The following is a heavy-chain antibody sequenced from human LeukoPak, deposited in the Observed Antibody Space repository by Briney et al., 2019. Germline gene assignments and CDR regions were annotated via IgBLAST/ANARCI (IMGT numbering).Heavy chain of an antibody. Sequence: PSETLSLTCTVSGGSISSYYWSWIRQPPGKGLEWIGYIYYSGSTNYNPSLKSRVTISVDTSKNQFSLKLSSVTAADTAVYYCARAAYSSSWYRFGYYYYYMDVWGKGTTVTVSS. D-gene: IGHD6-13*01. CDR1: GGSISSYY. V-gene: IGHV4-59*01. J-gene: IGHJ6*03. CDR3: ARAAYSSSWYRFGYYYYYMDV. CDR2: IYYSGST.